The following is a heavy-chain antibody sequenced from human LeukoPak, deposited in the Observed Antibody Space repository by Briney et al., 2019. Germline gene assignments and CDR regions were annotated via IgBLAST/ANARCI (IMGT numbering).Heavy chain of an antibody. Sequence: SETLSLTCTVSGGSISSYYWSWIRQPPGKGLEWIGYIYYSGSTNYNPSLKSRDTISVDTSKNQFSLKLSSVTAADTAVYYCAREERFLEWLNAFDIWGRGTMVTVSS. CDR2: IYYSGST. V-gene: IGHV4-59*01. J-gene: IGHJ3*02. CDR1: GGSISSYY. CDR3: AREERFLEWLNAFDI. D-gene: IGHD3-3*01.